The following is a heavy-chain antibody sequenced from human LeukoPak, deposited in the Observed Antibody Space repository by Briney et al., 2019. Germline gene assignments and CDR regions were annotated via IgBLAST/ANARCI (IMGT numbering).Heavy chain of an antibody. Sequence: GGSLRLSCAASGFTFSSYSFNWVRQAPGKGLEWVSHISPSSGSKYYADSVKGRFTISRDNAKNTLYLQMNSLRVEDTAVYYCARPDCSSTSCYTLEYWGQGTLVTVSS. D-gene: IGHD2-2*02. CDR1: GFTFSSYS. CDR2: ISPSSGSK. V-gene: IGHV3-48*01. CDR3: ARPDCSSTSCYTLEY. J-gene: IGHJ4*02.